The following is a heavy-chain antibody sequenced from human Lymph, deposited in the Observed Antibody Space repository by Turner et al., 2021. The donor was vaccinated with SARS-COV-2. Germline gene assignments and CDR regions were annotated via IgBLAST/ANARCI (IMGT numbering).Heavy chain of an antibody. CDR2: IIPMFGTA. Sequence: QVQLVQSGAEVKKPGSSVKVSCKDSGGTFSSHVISWVRQAPGQGLEWMGGIIPMFGTANYAQKFQGRVTITADESTSTAYMELTSLRSEDTAVYYCARVGSSVVPYYYYGMDVWGQGTTVTVSS. J-gene: IGHJ6*02. D-gene: IGHD3-22*01. V-gene: IGHV1-69*01. CDR1: GGTFSSHV. CDR3: ARVGSSVVPYYYYGMDV.